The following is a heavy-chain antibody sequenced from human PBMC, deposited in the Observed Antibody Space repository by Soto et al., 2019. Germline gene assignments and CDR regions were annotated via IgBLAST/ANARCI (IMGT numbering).Heavy chain of an antibody. CDR1: GFTFEDYA. V-gene: IGHV3-9*01. CDR2: INWNSGSI. J-gene: IGHJ1*01. CDR3: VKDESINWYSGHFRH. Sequence: EVQLVESGGGLVQPGRSLEPSCAAPGFTFEDYAMHWVRQVPGKGLEWVPGINWNSGSIGYGDSVKGRFAISRDNAKNSLHLQMNSLSAEDTAFYYCVKDESINWYSGHFRHWGQGTLVTVSS. D-gene: IGHD6-13*01.